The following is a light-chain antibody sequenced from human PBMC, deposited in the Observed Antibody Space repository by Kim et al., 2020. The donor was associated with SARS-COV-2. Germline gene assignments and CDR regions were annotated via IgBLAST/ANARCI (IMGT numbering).Light chain of an antibody. CDR2: HAS. Sequence: GARIAITSLAGHDIIGTWCAWYHQKPGKAPRLLIYHASSFESGVPSRFCGGGSGTEFTLTISSLQPDDLATYYCHHCERASGTFGQGTKVEIK. V-gene: IGKV1-5*01. CDR1: HDIIGTW. CDR3: HHCERASGT. J-gene: IGKJ1*01.